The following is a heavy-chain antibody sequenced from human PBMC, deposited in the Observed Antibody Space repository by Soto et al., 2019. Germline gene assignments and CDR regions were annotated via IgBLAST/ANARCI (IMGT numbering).Heavy chain of an antibody. V-gene: IGHV1-69*13. D-gene: IGHD2-21*02. CDR2: IIPRSGTS. CDR1: GDTFSTYT. Sequence: ASVKVSCKASGDTFSTYTITWVRQAPGQGLEWMGGIIPRSGTSNYAQKFQGRVTITADESTSTAYMELRSLRSDDTAVYYCARVDIVVVTHEGIYYYYYGMDVWGQGTTVTVSS. J-gene: IGHJ6*02. CDR3: ARVDIVVVTHEGIYYYYYGMDV.